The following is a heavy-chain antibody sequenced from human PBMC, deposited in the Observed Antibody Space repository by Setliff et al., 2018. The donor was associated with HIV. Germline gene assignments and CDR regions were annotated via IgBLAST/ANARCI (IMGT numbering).Heavy chain of an antibody. CDR3: ARDGPHCITSSCPGAWFDP. CDR2: IYASGST. D-gene: IGHD2-2*01. Sequence: SETLSLTCTVSGDSVNDRSYFWGWIRQPPGKGLEWIGYIYASGSTKYNPSLESRVTISVDTSKNQFSLKLSSVTAADTAVYYCARDGPHCITSSCPGAWFDPWGQGTLVTVSS. V-gene: IGHV4-61*01. J-gene: IGHJ5*02. CDR1: GDSVNDRSYF.